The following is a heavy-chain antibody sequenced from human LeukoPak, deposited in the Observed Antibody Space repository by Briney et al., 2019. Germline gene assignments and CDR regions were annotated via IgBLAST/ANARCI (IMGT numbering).Heavy chain of an antibody. Sequence: ASVKVSCKASGYTFIGYFIHWVRQAPGQGLEWMGWLNPNSGGTNYAQEFQGRVTMTRDTSIRTVYMELSRLTSDDTAVYYCARFDGNNYLSVDYWGQGTLVTVSS. CDR1: GYTFIGYF. CDR3: ARFDGNNYLSVDY. D-gene: IGHD5-24*01. V-gene: IGHV1-2*02. J-gene: IGHJ4*02. CDR2: LNPNSGGT.